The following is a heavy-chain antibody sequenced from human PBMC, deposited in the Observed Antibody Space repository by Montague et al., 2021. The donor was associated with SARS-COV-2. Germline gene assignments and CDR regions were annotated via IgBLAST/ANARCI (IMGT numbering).Heavy chain of an antibody. J-gene: IGHJ3*02. D-gene: IGHD1-14*01. Sequence: SETLSLTCTVSGASVSGSGCDWSRQSPGKGLEWVCYFCSVSSANYSPSLKIRVTISIYTSKNQFSLKVRSVTAADTAVYYCARETMAGNAFDIWGQGTMVTVSS. V-gene: IGHV4-59*02. CDR2: FCSVSSA. CDR1: GASVSGSG. CDR3: ARETMAGNAFDI.